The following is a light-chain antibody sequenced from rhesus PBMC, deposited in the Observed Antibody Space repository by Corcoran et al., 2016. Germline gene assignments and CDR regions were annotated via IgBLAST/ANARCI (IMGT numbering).Light chain of an antibody. CDR2: EVR. V-gene: IGLV2-13*03. CDR3: SSYASSSTYI. CDR1: SSDIVGYNR. Sequence: QAVPTQSPPVSGSPGLSFTSSCSGTSSDIVGYNRVSWYQQPPGKAPKLMIYEVRKRPSGVSDRFSGSKSGNTASLTISGLQAEDEADYYCSSYASSSTYIFGAGTRLTVL. J-gene: IGLJ1*01.